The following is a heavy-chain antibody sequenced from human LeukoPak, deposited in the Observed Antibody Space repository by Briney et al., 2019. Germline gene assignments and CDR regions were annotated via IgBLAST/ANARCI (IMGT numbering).Heavy chain of an antibody. Sequence: GGSLRLSCAVSGVSFSGYAMHWVRQAPGKGLEWVGLIKYDASDEFYADSVKGRFTISRDNSKNTLYLQMDSLRADDTAKYYCARDSPVATWWGQGTLVTVSS. D-gene: IGHD1-26*01. CDR2: IKYDASDE. CDR1: GVSFSGYA. CDR3: ARDSPVATW. J-gene: IGHJ4*02. V-gene: IGHV3-33*01.